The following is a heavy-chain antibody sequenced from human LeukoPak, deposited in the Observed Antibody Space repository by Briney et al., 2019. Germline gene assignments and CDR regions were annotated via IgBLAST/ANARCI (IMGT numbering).Heavy chain of an antibody. Sequence: GASVKVSCKASGYTFTSYYMHWVRQAPGQGPEWMGIINPSGGSTSYAQKFQGRVTMTRDMSTSTVYMELSSLRSEDTAVYYCAREGPGGYYDSSGYYFYWGQGTLVTVSS. J-gene: IGHJ4*02. D-gene: IGHD3-22*01. CDR3: AREGPGGYYDSSGYYFY. CDR1: GYTFTSYY. CDR2: INPSGGST. V-gene: IGHV1-46*01.